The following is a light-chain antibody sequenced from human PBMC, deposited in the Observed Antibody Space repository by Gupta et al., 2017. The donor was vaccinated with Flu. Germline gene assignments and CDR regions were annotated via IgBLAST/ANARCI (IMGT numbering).Light chain of an antibody. Sequence: GETARSTGGGNKIGSKSLHWYQRKPGQAPVLIVYDNRERHSEIPERFSGSNSGSTATVTSSRVEAGDEADYYCQGWDSGSDKYVFEKGTKFTVL. CDR3: QGWDSGSDKYV. CDR2: DNR. J-gene: IGLJ1*01. CDR1: KIGSKS. V-gene: IGLV3-21*02.